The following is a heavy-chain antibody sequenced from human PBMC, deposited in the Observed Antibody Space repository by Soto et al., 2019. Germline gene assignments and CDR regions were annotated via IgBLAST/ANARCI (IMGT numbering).Heavy chain of an antibody. D-gene: IGHD5-12*01. CDR2: IYYSGST. J-gene: IGHJ6*03. V-gene: IGHV4-59*01. CDR3: ARVRYSSGYDYSYYYYYYMDV. Sequence: SETLSLTCTVSGGSISSYYWSWIRQPPGKGLEWIGYIYYSGSTNYNPSLKSRVTISVDTSKNQFSLKLSSVTAADTAVYYCARVRYSSGYDYSYYYYYYMDVWGKGTTVTVSS. CDR1: GGSISSYY.